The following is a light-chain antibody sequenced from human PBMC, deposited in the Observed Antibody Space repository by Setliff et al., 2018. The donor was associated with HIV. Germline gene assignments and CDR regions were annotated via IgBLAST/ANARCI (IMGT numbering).Light chain of an antibody. Sequence: QSVLAQPASVSGSPGQSITISCTGRSSDVGGYDHVSWYQQYPGKAPKLMIYEVNNRPSGVSNRFSGSKSGNSASLTISGLQTEDEADYYCNSYTSTNTYVFGTGTKVTVL. CDR2: EVN. J-gene: IGLJ1*01. CDR1: SSDVGGYDH. V-gene: IGLV2-14*03. CDR3: NSYTSTNTYV.